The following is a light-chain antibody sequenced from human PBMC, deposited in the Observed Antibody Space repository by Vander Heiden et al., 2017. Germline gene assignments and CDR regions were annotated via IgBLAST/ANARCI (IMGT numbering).Light chain of an antibody. V-gene: IGKV1-8*01. J-gene: IGKJ1*01. CDR3: QQYYSYPCT. CDR2: AAS. Sequence: AIRITQSPSSFSASTGDRVTITCRASQGISSYLAWYQQKPGKAPKLLIYAASTLQSGVPSRFSGSGSGTDFTLTISSLQSEDFATYYCQQYYSYPCTFGQGTKVEIK. CDR1: QGISSY.